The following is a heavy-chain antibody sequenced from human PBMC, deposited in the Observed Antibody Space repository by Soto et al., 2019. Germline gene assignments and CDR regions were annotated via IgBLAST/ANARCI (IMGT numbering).Heavy chain of an antibody. V-gene: IGHV3-30*18. CDR2: ISYDGSNK. CDR3: AKWLGGQLGGGGDI. D-gene: IGHD6-13*01. Sequence: QVQLVESGGGVVQPGRSLRLSCAASGFTFSSYGMHWVRQAPGKGLEWVAVISYDGSNKYYADSVKGRFTISRDNSKNTLYLQMNSLRAGDTAVYYCAKWLGGQLGGGGDIWGQGTMVTVSS. J-gene: IGHJ3*02. CDR1: GFTFSSYG.